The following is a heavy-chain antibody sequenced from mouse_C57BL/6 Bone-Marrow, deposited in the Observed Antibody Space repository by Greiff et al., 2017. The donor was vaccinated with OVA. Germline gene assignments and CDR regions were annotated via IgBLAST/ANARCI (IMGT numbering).Heavy chain of an antibody. CDR2: SYWDDDK. Sequence: QVTLKESGPGILQSSQTLSLTCSFSGFSLSTSGMGVSWIRQPSGLGLEWLAHSYWDDDKRNNTSMKRRLPIAKDTARNQVFPKITSVHTADTATYYCARILLYYCGSLYYFDDWGQGTTLTVSS. J-gene: IGHJ2*01. CDR1: GFSLSTSGMG. D-gene: IGHD1-1*01. CDR3: ARILLYYCGSLYYFDD. V-gene: IGHV8-12*01.